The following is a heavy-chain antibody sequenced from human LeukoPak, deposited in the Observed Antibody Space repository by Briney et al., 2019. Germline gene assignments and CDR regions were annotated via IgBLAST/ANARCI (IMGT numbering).Heavy chain of an antibody. CDR3: ARGGSPRVDY. Sequence: PSETLSLTCTVSGGSISSYYWSWIRQPPGKGLEWIGYIYYSGSTNYNPPLKSRVTISVDTSKNQFSLKLSSVTAADTAVYYCARGGSPRVDYWGQGTLVTVSS. J-gene: IGHJ4*02. CDR2: IYYSGST. V-gene: IGHV4-59*01. CDR1: GGSISSYY.